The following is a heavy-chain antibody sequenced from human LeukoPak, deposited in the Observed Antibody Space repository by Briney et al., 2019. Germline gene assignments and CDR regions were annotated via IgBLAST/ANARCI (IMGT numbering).Heavy chain of an antibody. CDR3: TRGFAAD. CDR1: GFSFRDFV. V-gene: IGHV3-49*04. Sequence: GGSLRLSCTASGFSFRDFVVSWVRQAPGKGLEWVGFVRTKADGGTTEYAASVTGRFTISRDDSKFIAHLQMDTLQIEDTAVYYRTRGFAADWGQGALVTVSS. CDR2: VRTKADGGTT. D-gene: IGHD3-3*01. J-gene: IGHJ4*02.